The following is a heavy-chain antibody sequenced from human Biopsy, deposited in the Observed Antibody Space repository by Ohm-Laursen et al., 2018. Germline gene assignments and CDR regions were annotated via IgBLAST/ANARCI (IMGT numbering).Heavy chain of an antibody. J-gene: IGHJ4*02. Sequence: SQTLSLTCTVSGGSISDSTYLWGWIRQSPGKGLEWIGNIYYSGNTDYSPSLKSRVTISVDTSNNQFPLKLRSVSAADTAVYYCARQVDFWSGYVDYWGQGTLVAVSS. CDR2: IYYSGNT. D-gene: IGHD3-3*01. CDR1: GGSISDSTYL. CDR3: ARQVDFWSGYVDY. V-gene: IGHV4-39*01.